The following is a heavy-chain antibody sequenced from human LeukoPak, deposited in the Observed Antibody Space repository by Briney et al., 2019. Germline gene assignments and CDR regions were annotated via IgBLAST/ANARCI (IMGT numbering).Heavy chain of an antibody. CDR3: ATSMKPSSGWRYFDY. V-gene: IGHV3-33*05. CDR2: LSYDGGNK. CDR1: GFSFSTYV. Sequence: GRSLRLSCAASGFSFSTYVMHWVRQAPGKGLQWVAVLSYDGGNKYYADSVKGRFTISRDNSKNTLYLQMNSLRAEDTAVYYCATSMKPSSGWRYFDYWGQGTLVTVSS. J-gene: IGHJ4*02. D-gene: IGHD6-19*01.